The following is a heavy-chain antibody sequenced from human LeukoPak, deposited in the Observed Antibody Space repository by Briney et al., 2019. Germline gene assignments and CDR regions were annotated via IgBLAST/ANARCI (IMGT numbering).Heavy chain of an antibody. V-gene: IGHV3-30*03. Sequence: PGRSLRLSCAASGFTFSSYGMHWVRQAPGKGLEWVAVISYDGSNKYYADSVKGRFTISRDNSKNTLYLQMNSLRDEDTAVYYCARGMRGYANFDYWGQGTLVTVSS. D-gene: IGHD3-3*01. CDR1: GFTFSSYG. CDR2: ISYDGSNK. CDR3: ARGMRGYANFDY. J-gene: IGHJ4*02.